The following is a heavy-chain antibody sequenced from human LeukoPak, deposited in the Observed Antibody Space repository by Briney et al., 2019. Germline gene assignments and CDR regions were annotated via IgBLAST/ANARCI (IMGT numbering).Heavy chain of an antibody. Sequence: TSETLSLTCTVSGGSISSNSYYWSWIRQPPGKGLEWIGEINHSGSTNYNPSLKSRVTISVDTSKNQFSLKLSSVTAADTAVYYCARRPRERWGYYYYYMDVWGKGTTVTVSS. D-gene: IGHD4-23*01. CDR3: ARRPRERWGYYYYYMDV. V-gene: IGHV4-39*07. CDR2: INHSGST. CDR1: GGSISSNSYY. J-gene: IGHJ6*03.